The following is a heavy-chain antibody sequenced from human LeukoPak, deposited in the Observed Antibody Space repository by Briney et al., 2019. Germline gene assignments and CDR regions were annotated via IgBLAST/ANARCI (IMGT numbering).Heavy chain of an antibody. CDR2: IIPIFGTA. D-gene: IGHD3-10*01. CDR3: ARDLEGYGSGSYFLI. V-gene: IGHV1-69*13. Sequence: GASVKLSCKASGGTFSSYAISWVRQAPGQGLEWMGGIIPIFGTANYAQKFKGRFTITADDSTSTAYMELSSLRSEDTAVYYCARDLEGYGSGSYFLIWDQGTLVTVSS. J-gene: IGHJ4*02. CDR1: GGTFSSYA.